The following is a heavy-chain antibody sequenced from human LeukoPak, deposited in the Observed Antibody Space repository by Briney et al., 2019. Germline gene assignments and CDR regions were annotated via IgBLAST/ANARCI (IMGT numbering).Heavy chain of an antibody. CDR1: GFIFSSYS. D-gene: IGHD4-17*01. CDR2: ISTSGTTI. Sequence: GGSLRLSCAASGFIFSSYSMNWVRQAPGKGLEWISYISTSGTTIYYADSVRGRFTISRDNAKNSLYLQVNSLRAEDTAVYYCARDLTTAVTTFAFNIWGQGTMVTVSS. CDR3: ARDLTTAVTTFAFNI. J-gene: IGHJ3*02. V-gene: IGHV3-48*04.